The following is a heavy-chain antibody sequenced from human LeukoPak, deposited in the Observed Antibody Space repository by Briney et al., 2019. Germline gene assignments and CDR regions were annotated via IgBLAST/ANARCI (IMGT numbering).Heavy chain of an antibody. V-gene: IGHV4-34*01. CDR1: GGSFSGYY. Sequence: SETLSLTCAVYGGSFSGYYWGWIRQPPGKGLEWIGEINHSGSTNYNPSLKSRVTISVDTSKNQFSLKLSSVTAADTAVYYCARAKVGFNYWGQGTLVTVSS. CDR3: ARAKVGFNY. CDR2: INHSGST. D-gene: IGHD3-10*01. J-gene: IGHJ4*02.